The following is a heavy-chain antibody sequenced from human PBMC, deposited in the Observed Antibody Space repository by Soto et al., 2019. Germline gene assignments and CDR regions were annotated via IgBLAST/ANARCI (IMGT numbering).Heavy chain of an antibody. V-gene: IGHV4-4*02. CDR3: ARKQNLRSFYSSMDV. D-gene: IGHD6-13*01. J-gene: IGHJ6*03. Sequence: QVQLQESGPGLVKPSGTLSLTCAVSSGSITSSNWWTWVRQPPGKGLEWIGEIYHAGRTSYSPSLKRRVTISVDKSKNQFSLKLTSVTAADTAVYYCARKQNLRSFYSSMDVWGKGTTVTVSS. CDR2: IYHAGRT. CDR1: SGSITSSNW.